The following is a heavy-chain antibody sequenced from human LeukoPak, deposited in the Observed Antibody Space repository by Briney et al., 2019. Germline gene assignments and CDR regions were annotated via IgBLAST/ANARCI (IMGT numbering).Heavy chain of an antibody. CDR1: GFTFSRSA. V-gene: IGHV3-30-3*01. CDR3: ARGRTRSGGTCHYYYYGLDV. D-gene: IGHD2-15*01. J-gene: IGHJ6*02. Sequence: GGSLRLSCAASGFTFSRSAMHWVRQAPGRGLEWVAIISYDGSNKYYADSVKGRFTISRDNSKNTLYVEMNSLRADDTALYYCARGRTRSGGTCHYYYYGLDVWGQGTTVTVSS. CDR2: ISYDGSNK.